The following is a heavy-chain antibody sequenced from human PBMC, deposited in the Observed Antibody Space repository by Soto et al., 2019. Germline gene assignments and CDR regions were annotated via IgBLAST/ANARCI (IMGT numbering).Heavy chain of an antibody. V-gene: IGHV3-48*03. CDR1: GFTFSRFE. CDR2: ISSSGSTA. CDR3: TRAAWFPYLSFY. Sequence: LSLSCAASGFTFSRFELHWVRQAPGKGLEWISYISSSGSTAYYASSVEGRFTISRDNANNSVYLQMDSLRAEDTALYYCTRAAWFPYLSFYWGQGALVTVSS. J-gene: IGHJ4*02. D-gene: IGHD3-10*01.